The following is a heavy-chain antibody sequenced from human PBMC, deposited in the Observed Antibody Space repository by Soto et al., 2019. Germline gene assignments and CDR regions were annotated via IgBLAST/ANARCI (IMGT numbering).Heavy chain of an antibody. J-gene: IGHJ6*02. Sequence: QVQLQESGPGLVKPSGTLSLTCAVSGGSISSSNWWSWVRQPPGKGLEWIGEIYHSGSTNYNPSLTRPLTISVDKSNHQFSLNLSSVTAADTAVYYCAIAGRRYSSGVSCYSGLPGMDFLCQGTTVTVSS. CDR3: AIAGRRYSSGVSCYSGLPGMDF. CDR2: IYHSGST. D-gene: IGHD2-15*01. V-gene: IGHV4-4*02. CDR1: GGSISSSNW.